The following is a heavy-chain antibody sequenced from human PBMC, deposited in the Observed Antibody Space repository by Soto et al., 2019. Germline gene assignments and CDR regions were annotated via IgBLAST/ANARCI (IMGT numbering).Heavy chain of an antibody. CDR3: ARRYCTNGVCEYYFDY. CDR1: GFSVSSNY. D-gene: IGHD2-8*01. Sequence: GGSLRLSCAASGFSVSSNYMSWVRQAPGKGLDWVSVIYSGGNIYYADSVKGRVTMTTDTSTSTAYMELRSLRSDDTAVYYCARRYCTNGVCEYYFDYWGQGTLVTVFS. V-gene: IGHV3-53*05. CDR2: IYSGGNI. J-gene: IGHJ4*02.